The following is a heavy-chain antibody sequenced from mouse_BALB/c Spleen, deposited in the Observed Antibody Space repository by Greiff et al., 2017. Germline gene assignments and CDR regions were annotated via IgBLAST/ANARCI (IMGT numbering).Heavy chain of an antibody. J-gene: IGHJ4*01. V-gene: IGHV5-17*02. Sequence: EVQRVESGGGLVQPGGSRKLSCAASGFTFSSFGMHWVRQAPEKGLEWVAYISSGSSTIYYADTVKGRFTISRDNPKNTLFLQMTSLRSEDTAMYYCARRITTNAMDYWGQGTSVTVSS. CDR3: ARRITTNAMDY. D-gene: IGHD1-1*01. CDR2: ISSGSSTI. CDR1: GFTFSSFG.